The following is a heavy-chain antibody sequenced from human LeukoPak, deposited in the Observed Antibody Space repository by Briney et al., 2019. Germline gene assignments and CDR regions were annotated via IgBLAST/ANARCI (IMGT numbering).Heavy chain of an antibody. V-gene: IGHV3-21*01. J-gene: IGHJ6*02. Sequence: GGSPRLSCAASGFTFSSYSMNWVRQAPGKGLEWVSSISSSSSYIYYADSVKGRFTISRDNAKNSLYLQMNSLRAEDTAVYYCARDKLAMIVVVSGMDVWGQGTTVTVSS. CDR3: ARDKLAMIVVVSGMDV. CDR1: GFTFSSYS. CDR2: ISSSSSYI. D-gene: IGHD3-22*01.